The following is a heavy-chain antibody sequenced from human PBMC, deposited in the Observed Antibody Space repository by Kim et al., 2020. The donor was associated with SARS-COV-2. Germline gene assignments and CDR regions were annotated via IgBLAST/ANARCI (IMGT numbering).Heavy chain of an antibody. J-gene: IGHJ4*02. D-gene: IGHD6-13*01. CDR3: ARDRRYSTSWYDPLGY. V-gene: IGHV3-33*01. CDR1: GFTFSSYG. Sequence: GGSLRLSCAASGFTFSSYGMHWVRQAPGKGLEWVAVIWYDGSNKYYADSVKGRFTISRDNSKNTLYLQMNSLRAEDTAVYYCARDRRYSTSWYDPLGYWGQGTLVTVSS. CDR2: IWYDGSNK.